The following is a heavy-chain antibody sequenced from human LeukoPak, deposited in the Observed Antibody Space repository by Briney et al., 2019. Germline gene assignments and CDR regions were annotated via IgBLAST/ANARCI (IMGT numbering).Heavy chain of an antibody. J-gene: IGHJ5*02. CDR1: GFTFSNYA. CDR3: AKDRRGTSCQLNWFDP. D-gene: IGHD2-2*01. V-gene: IGHV3-23*01. CDR2: ISGSGGST. Sequence: GGSLRLSCAASGFTFSNYAMSWVRQARGKGLEWVSSISGSGGSTYYTDAVKGRFTISRDNSKNTLYLQMNSLRAEDTAVYYCAKDRRGTSCQLNWFDPCGQGTLVTVSS.